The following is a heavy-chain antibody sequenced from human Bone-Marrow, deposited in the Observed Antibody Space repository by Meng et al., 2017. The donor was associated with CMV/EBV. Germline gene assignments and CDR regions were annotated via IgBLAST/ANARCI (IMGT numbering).Heavy chain of an antibody. CDR2: FDPEDGET. CDR1: GYTLTELS. Sequence: ASVKVSCKVSGYTLTELSMHWVRQAPGKGLEWMGGFDPEDGETIYAQKFQGRVTMTEDTSTDTAYMELSSLRSDDTAVYYCARDQRYCSSTSCYLGYYYGMDVWGQGTTVTVSS. V-gene: IGHV1-24*01. J-gene: IGHJ6*02. D-gene: IGHD2-2*01. CDR3: ARDQRYCSSTSCYLGYYYGMDV.